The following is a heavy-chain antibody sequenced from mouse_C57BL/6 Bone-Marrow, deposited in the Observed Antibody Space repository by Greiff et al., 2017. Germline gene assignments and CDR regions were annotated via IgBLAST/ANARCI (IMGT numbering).Heavy chain of an antibody. CDR3: ARDAAYTGYFEV. J-gene: IGHJ1*03. CDR2: SRNKANDYTT. CDR1: GFTFSDFY. Sequence: EVLLVESGGGLVQSGRSLRLSCATSGFTFSDFYMEWVRQAPGKGLEWIAASRNKANDYTTEYSASVKGRFIVSRDTSQSSLYLQMNALRAEDTAICYGARDAAYTGYFEVWGTGTTVTVSS. V-gene: IGHV7-1*01.